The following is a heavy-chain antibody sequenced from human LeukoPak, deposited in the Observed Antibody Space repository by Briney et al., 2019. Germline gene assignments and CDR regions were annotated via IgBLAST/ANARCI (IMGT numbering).Heavy chain of an antibody. CDR2: INADGSTA. J-gene: IGHJ3*01. CDR3: VVVVEPPDSDGFDV. D-gene: IGHD1-14*01. V-gene: IGHV3-74*01. Sequence: GGSLRLSCAASGFTFGNSWVHWVRQAPGKGLVWVSLINADGSTATYADSVKGRFTISRDNARNTPSLQMNSLTIEDTAVYYCVVVVEPPDSDGFDVWGQGTMITVSS. CDR1: GFTFGNSW.